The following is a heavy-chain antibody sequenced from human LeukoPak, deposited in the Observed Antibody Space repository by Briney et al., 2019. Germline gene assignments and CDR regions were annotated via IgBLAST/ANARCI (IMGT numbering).Heavy chain of an antibody. J-gene: IGHJ3*02. CDR3: ARDRRAVAAFDI. D-gene: IGHD6-19*01. V-gene: IGHV4-4*07. CDR1: GGPISSYY. CDR2: IYTSGST. Sequence: KSSETLSLTCTVSGGPISSYYWSWIRQPAGKGLEWIGRIYTSGSTNYNPSLKSRVTMSVDTSKNQFSLKLSSVTAADTAVYYCARDRRAVAAFDIWGQGTMVTVSS.